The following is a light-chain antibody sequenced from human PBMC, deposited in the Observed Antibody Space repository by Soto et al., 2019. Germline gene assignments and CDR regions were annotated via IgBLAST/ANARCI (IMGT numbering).Light chain of an antibody. V-gene: IGKV1-39*01. Sequence: IEMTQSPSSLSASAGHRIAITCRASQSMSLFLNWYQQKPGKAPKLLIYAASSLQSGVPSRFSGSGSGTDFTLTISSLQTEDFATYHCQQSYSTPPTFGQGTRLEIK. CDR1: QSMSLF. CDR2: AAS. CDR3: QQSYSTPPT. J-gene: IGKJ5*01.